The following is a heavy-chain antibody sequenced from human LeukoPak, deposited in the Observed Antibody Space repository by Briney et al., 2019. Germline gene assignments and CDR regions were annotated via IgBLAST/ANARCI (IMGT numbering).Heavy chain of an antibody. CDR1: GGTFSSYA. V-gene: IGHV1-69*04. D-gene: IGHD6-19*01. Sequence: GSSVKVSFKASGGTFSSYAISWVRQAPGQGLEWMGRIIPILGIANYAQKFQGRVTITADKSTSTAYMELSSLRSEDTAVYYCARDSPAVAGTGNWFDPWGQGTLVTVSS. CDR2: IIPILGIA. CDR3: ARDSPAVAGTGNWFDP. J-gene: IGHJ5*02.